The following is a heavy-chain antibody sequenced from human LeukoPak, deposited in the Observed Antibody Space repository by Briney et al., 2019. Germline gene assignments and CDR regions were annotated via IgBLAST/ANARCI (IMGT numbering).Heavy chain of an antibody. CDR2: IWYDGSNK. D-gene: IGHD3-10*01. CDR3: AGETYGSGSSDY. CDR1: GFTFSSYG. Sequence: PGRSLRLSCAASGFTFSSYGMHWVRQAPGKGLEWVAVIWYDGSNKYYADSVKGRFTIPRDNSKNTLYLQMNSLRAEDTAVYYCAGETYGSGSSDYWGQGNLVTVSS. V-gene: IGHV3-33*01. J-gene: IGHJ4*02.